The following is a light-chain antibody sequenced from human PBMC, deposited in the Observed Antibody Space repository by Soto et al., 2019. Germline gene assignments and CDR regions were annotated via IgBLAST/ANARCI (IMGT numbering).Light chain of an antibody. J-gene: IGKJ1*01. CDR2: GAS. Sequence: EIELTQSPGTLSVSAGERATLSCRASQSVSGKLAWYQQKPGQAPRLLFCGASTGATGIPARFSGSGSETEFTLSISSLQSEDFAVYYCQQYNNWPGTFGEGTKVEIK. V-gene: IGKV3-15*01. CDR1: QSVSGK. CDR3: QQYNNWPGT.